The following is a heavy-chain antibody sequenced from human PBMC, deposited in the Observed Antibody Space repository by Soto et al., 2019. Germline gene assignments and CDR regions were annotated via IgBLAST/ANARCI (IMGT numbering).Heavy chain of an antibody. CDR3: ARGGAGVAAAGTFKVNGMDV. D-gene: IGHD6-13*01. Sequence: GASVKVSCKASGGTFSSYAISWVRQAPGQGLEWMGGIIPIFGTANYAQKFQGRVTITADESTSTAYMELSSLRSEDTAVYYCARGGAGVAAAGTFKVNGMDVWGKGTTVTVSS. J-gene: IGHJ6*04. CDR1: GGTFSSYA. V-gene: IGHV1-69*13. CDR2: IIPIFGTA.